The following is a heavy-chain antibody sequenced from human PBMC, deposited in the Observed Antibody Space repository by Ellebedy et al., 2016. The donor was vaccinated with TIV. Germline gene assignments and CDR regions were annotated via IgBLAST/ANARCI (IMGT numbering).Heavy chain of an antibody. D-gene: IGHD5-18*01. J-gene: IGHJ6*02. CDR1: GYTFTSYD. V-gene: IGHV1-8*01. CDR3: ARAWDTGMAPNYYYGMDV. Sequence: AASVKVSCKASGYTFTSYDINWVRQATGQGLEWMAWMNHNSGHTGYAQKFQGRVTMTRNTSISTAYMELSSLRSEDTAVYYCARAWDTGMAPNYYYGMDVWGQGTTVTVSS. CDR2: MNHNSGHT.